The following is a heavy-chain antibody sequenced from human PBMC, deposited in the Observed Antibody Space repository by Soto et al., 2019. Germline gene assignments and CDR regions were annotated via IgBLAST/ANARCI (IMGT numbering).Heavy chain of an antibody. J-gene: IGHJ4*02. D-gene: IGHD6-13*01. V-gene: IGHV1-69*13. CDR1: GGTFSSCA. Sequence: ASVKVSCKASGGTFSSCAISWVRQAPGQGLEWMGGIIPIFGTANYAQKFQGRVTITADESTSTAYMELSSLRSEDTAVYYCARDPSPGIAAAGTQQDYWGQGTLVTVSS. CDR3: ARDPSPGIAAAGTQQDY. CDR2: IIPIFGTA.